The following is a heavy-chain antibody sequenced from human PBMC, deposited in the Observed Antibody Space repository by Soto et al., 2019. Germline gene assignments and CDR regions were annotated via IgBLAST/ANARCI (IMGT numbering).Heavy chain of an antibody. Sequence: SETLSLTCTVSGGSISSGDYYWSWIRQPPGKGLEWIGYIYYSGSTYYNPSLKSRVTISVDTSKNQFSLKLSSVTAADTAVYYCARALPYYDYVWGSYRLNWFDPWGQGTLVTVS. CDR2: IYYSGST. CDR3: ARALPYYDYVWGSYRLNWFDP. D-gene: IGHD3-16*02. CDR1: GGSISSGDYY. J-gene: IGHJ5*02. V-gene: IGHV4-30-4*01.